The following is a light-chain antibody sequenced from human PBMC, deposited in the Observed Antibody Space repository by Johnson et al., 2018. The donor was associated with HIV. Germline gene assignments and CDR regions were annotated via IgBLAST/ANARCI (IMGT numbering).Light chain of an antibody. V-gene: IGLV1-51*01. CDR3: GTWDSSLSAMG. Sequence: QSVLTQPPSVSAAPGQKVTISCSGSSSNIGNNYVSWYQQLPGTAPKLLIYDTYQRPSGIPDRFSGSESGSSATLGITGLQTGDEADYYCGTWDSSLSAMGLGTGTKVTVL. CDR1: SSNIGNNY. CDR2: DTY. J-gene: IGLJ1*01.